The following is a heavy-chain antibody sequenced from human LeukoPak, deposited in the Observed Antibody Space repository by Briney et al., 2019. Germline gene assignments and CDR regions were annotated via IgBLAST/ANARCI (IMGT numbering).Heavy chain of an antibody. CDR2: ISSSSSYI. J-gene: IGHJ4*02. D-gene: IGHD2-2*01. CDR1: GFTFSSYS. CDR3: ATSRGAQLQDY. V-gene: IGHV3-21*01. Sequence: GGSLRLSCAASGFTFSSYSMNWVRQAPGKGLEWVSSISSSSSYIYYADSVRGRFTISRDNAKNSLYLQMNSLRAEDTAVYYCATSRGAQLQDYWGQGTLVTVSS.